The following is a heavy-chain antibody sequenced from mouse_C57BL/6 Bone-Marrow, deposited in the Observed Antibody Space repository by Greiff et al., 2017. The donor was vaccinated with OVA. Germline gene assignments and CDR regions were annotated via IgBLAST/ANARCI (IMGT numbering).Heavy chain of an antibody. Sequence: EVQVVESGGGLVKPGGSLKLSCAASGFTFSDYGMHWVRQAPEKGLEWVAYISRGSSTIYYADTVKGRFTISRDNAKNTLCLQMTSLRFEDTAMYYCARYLFAYWGQGTLVTVSA. CDR1: GFTFSDYG. V-gene: IGHV5-17*01. J-gene: IGHJ3*01. CDR3: ARYLFAY. CDR2: ISRGSSTI.